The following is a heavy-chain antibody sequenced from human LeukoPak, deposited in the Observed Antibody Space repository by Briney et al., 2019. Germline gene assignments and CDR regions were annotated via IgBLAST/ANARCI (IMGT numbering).Heavy chain of an antibody. V-gene: IGHV4-59*08. CDR3: AIDSSGYYSSPGGAFDI. Sequence: IPSETLSLTCTVSGGSISSYYWSWIRQPPGKGLEWIGYIYYSGSTNYNPSLKSRVTISVDTSKNQFSLKLSSVTAADTAVYYCAIDSSGYYSSPGGAFDIWGQGTMVTVSS. J-gene: IGHJ3*02. D-gene: IGHD3-22*01. CDR1: GGSISSYY. CDR2: IYYSGST.